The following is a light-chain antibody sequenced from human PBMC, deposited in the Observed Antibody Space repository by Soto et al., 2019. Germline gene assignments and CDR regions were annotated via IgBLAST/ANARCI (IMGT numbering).Light chain of an antibody. Sequence: DIVMTQSPLSLPVTPGEPASISCRSSQSLLHSNGNNYLVWYLRKPGQSPQLLIYLVSSRASGVPDRFSGSGSGTDFTLKISRVEAEDVGVYFCMQALQTPPTFGQGTKVEIK. CDR1: QSLLHSNGNNY. CDR2: LVS. J-gene: IGKJ1*01. CDR3: MQALQTPPT. V-gene: IGKV2-28*01.